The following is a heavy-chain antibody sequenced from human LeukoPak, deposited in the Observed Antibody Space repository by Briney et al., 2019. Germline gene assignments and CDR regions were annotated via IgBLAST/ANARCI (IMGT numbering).Heavy chain of an antibody. CDR3: TKGQWQAFDY. J-gene: IGHJ4*02. D-gene: IGHD6-19*01. CDR2: ISWNGGSI. V-gene: IGHV3-9*03. Sequence: GGSLRLSYTASGLTFGHYAMHWVRQVPGKGLEWVSYISWNGGSINYADSVKGRFTISRDNAKNSLYLQMDSLRSEDMALYYCTKGQWQAFDYWGQGALVTIST. CDR1: GLTFGHYA.